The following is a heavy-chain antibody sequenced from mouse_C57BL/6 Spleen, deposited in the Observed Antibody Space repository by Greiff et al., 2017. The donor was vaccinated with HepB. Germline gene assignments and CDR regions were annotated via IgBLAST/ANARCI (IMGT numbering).Heavy chain of an antibody. D-gene: IGHD5-2*01. CDR2: ISSGGSYT. V-gene: IGHV5-6*01. CDR3: ARQNTAY. J-gene: IGHJ3*01. CDR1: GFTFSSYG. Sequence: EVKVVESGGDLVKPGGSLKLSCAASGFTFSSYGMSWVRQTPDKRLEWVATISSGGSYTYYPDSVKGRFTISRDNAKNTLYLQMSSLKSEDTAMYYCARQNTAYWGQGTLVTVSA.